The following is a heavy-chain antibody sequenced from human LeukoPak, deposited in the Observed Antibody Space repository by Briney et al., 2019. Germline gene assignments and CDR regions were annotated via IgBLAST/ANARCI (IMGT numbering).Heavy chain of an antibody. CDR2: IWFDGSNK. CDR1: GFTFSSHG. D-gene: IGHD2-21*01. Sequence: GGSLRLSCAASGFTFSSHGMHWVRQAPGKGLEWVAIIWFDGSNKYYADSVKGRFAISRDNSKNTLYLQMDSLRAEDTAVYYCARGKTFRFDYWGQGTLVTVSS. V-gene: IGHV3-30*02. CDR3: ARGKTFRFDY. J-gene: IGHJ4*02.